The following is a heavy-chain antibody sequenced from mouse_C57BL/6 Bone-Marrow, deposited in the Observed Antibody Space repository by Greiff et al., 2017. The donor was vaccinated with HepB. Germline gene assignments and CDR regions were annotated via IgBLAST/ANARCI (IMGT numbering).Heavy chain of an antibody. Sequence: VKLMESGPGLVAPSQSLSITCTVSGFSLTSYGVDWVRQSPGKGLEWLGVIWGVGSTNYNSALKSRLSISKDNSKSQVFLKMNSLQTDDTAMYYCARGLRFPWFAYWGQGTLVTVSA. CDR1: GFSLTSYG. D-gene: IGHD1-1*01. CDR2: IWGVGST. J-gene: IGHJ3*01. V-gene: IGHV2-6*01. CDR3: ARGLRFPWFAY.